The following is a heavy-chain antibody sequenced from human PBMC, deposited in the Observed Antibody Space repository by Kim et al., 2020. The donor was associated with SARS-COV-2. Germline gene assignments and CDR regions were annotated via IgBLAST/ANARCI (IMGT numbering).Heavy chain of an antibody. Sequence: SETLSLTCTVSGGSISSYYWSWIRQPPGKGLEWIGYIYYSGSTNYNPSLKSRVTISVDTSKNQFSLKLSSVTAADTAVYYCARGPMIAARRAGYYYYYGMDVWGQGTTVTVSS. V-gene: IGHV4-59*13. CDR3: ARGPMIAARRAGYYYYYGMDV. J-gene: IGHJ6*02. CDR1: GGSISSYY. D-gene: IGHD6-6*01. CDR2: IYYSGST.